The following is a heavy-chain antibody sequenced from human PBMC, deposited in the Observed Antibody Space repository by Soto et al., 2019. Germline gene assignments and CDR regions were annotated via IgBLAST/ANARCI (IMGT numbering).Heavy chain of an antibody. CDR1: GGTFSSYT. V-gene: IGHV1-69*02. J-gene: IGHJ4*02. CDR2: IIPILGIA. D-gene: IGHD1-1*01. CDR3: ARADSLSWNDYLIGY. Sequence: GASVKVSCKASGGTFSSYTIIWVRQAPGQGLEWMGRIIPILGIANYAQKFQGRVTITADKSTSTAYMEPSSLRSEDTAVYYCARADSLSWNDYLIGYWGQGTLVTVSS.